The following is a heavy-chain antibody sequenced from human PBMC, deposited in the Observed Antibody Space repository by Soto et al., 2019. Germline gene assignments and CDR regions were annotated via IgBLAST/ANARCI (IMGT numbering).Heavy chain of an antibody. J-gene: IGHJ6*02. CDR2: IYYSVST. D-gene: IGHD3-22*01. CDR1: GGSISSSSYY. V-gene: IGHV4-39*01. CDR3: ARRLYYDSSGFEGGGMDV. Sequence: SETLSLTCTVSGGSISSSSYYWGWIRQPPGKGLEWIGSIYYSVSTYYNPSLKSRVTISVDTSKSQSSLKLSSVTAADTAVYYCARRLYYDSSGFEGGGMDVWGQGTTVTVS.